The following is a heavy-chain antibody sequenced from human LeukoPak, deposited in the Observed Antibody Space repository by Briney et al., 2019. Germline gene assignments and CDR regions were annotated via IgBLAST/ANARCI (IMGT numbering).Heavy chain of an antibody. V-gene: IGHV3-30*18. CDR3: TNTAPNGGPS. D-gene: IGHD4-23*01. CDR1: GFTFSTSG. J-gene: IGHJ5*02. Sequence: GGSLRLSCAAAGFTFSTSGMHWVRQAPGKGPEWVALISYDGSKECYADSVKGRFTISRDNSKNTLHLQMNSLRGEDTAVYYCTNTAPNGGPSWGQGTLVTVSS. CDR2: ISYDGSKE.